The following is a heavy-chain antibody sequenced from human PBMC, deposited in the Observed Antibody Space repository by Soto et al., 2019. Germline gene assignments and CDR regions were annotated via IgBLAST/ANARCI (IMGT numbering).Heavy chain of an antibody. CDR3: ARDFSMVIVAPGY. J-gene: IGHJ4*02. V-gene: IGHV3-33*08. CDR1: SFTFSNAW. Sequence: XXSLRLSFAASSFTFSNAWMHWVRQAPGKGLEWVGFIWFDGSNTFYAESVKGRFTISRDNSKNTVYLQISALTAEDTAVYYCARDFSMVIVAPGYWGQGTLVTVSS. CDR2: IWFDGSNT. D-gene: IGHD5-12*01.